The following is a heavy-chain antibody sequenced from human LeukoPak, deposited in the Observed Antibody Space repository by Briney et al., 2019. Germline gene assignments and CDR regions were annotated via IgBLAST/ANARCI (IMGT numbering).Heavy chain of an antibody. Sequence: GGSLRLSCAASEFTFNSYEMNWVRQAPGKGLEWVSYISRSGTTIYYADSVKGRFTISRDNAKNSLYLQMNSLRAEDTAVYYCASSDSSGYYHDAFDIWGQGTMVTVSS. V-gene: IGHV3-48*03. CDR2: ISRSGTTI. CDR3: ASSDSSGYYHDAFDI. CDR1: EFTFNSYE. D-gene: IGHD3-22*01. J-gene: IGHJ3*02.